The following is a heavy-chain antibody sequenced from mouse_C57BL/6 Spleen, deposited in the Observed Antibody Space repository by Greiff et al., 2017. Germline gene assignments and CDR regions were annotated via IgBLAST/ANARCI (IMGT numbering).Heavy chain of an antibody. J-gene: IGHJ1*03. CDR3: ARGSYYDGSSRHWYFDV. D-gene: IGHD1-1*01. V-gene: IGHV5-17*01. CDR2: ISSGSSTI. CDR1: GFTFSDYG. Sequence: EVMLVESGGGLVKPGGSLRLSCAASGFTFSDYGMHWVRQAPEKGLEWVAYISSGSSTIYYADTVKGRFTISRDNAKNTLFLQMTSLRSEDTAMYYCARGSYYDGSSRHWYFDVWGTGTTVTVSS.